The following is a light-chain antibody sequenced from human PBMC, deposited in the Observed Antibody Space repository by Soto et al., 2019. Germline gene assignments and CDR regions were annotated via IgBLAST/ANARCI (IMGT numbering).Light chain of an antibody. Sequence: EIGMRQFLATLSVYRGESALLTCRASQSVSSWLAWYQQKPGKAPRLLIYGASTRASGIPARFSGSGSGTEFTLTIHSLQPEDFAVYYCQQSINTPRTFGQGTKVDIK. CDR3: QQSINTPRT. CDR2: GAS. V-gene: IGKV3-15*01. J-gene: IGKJ1*01. CDR1: QSVSSW.